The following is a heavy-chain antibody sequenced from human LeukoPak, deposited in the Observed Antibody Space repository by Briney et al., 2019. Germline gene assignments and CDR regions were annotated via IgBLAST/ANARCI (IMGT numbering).Heavy chain of an antibody. CDR1: GGTFSSYA. Sequence: VKVSCKASGGTFSSYAINWVRQAPGQGLEWMGGIIPIFGTANYAQKFQGRVTITADESTNTAYMELSSLRSEDTAVYYCARDRDIVVVPAAIAYAFDIWGQGTMVTVSS. CDR3: ARDRDIVVVPAAIAYAFDI. J-gene: IGHJ3*02. V-gene: IGHV1-69*01. CDR2: IIPIFGTA. D-gene: IGHD2-2*02.